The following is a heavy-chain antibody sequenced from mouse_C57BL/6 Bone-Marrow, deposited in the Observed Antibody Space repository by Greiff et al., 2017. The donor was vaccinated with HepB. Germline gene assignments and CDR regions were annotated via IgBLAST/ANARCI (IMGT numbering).Heavy chain of an antibody. J-gene: IGHJ4*01. CDR2: IWRGGST. CDR3: AKNRGYKGAMDY. V-gene: IGHV2-5*01. D-gene: IGHD3-1*01. CDR1: GFSLTSYG. Sequence: VQLQESGPGLVQPSQSLSITCTVSGFSLTSYGVHWVRQSPGKGLEWLGVIWRGGSTDYNAAFMSRLSITKDNSKSQVFFKMNSLQADDTAIYYCAKNRGYKGAMDYWGQGTSVTVSS.